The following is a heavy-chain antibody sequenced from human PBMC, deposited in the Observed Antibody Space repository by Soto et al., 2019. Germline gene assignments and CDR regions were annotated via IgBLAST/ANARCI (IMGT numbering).Heavy chain of an antibody. J-gene: IGHJ6*02. D-gene: IGHD6-13*01. CDR2: INHSGST. CDR1: GGSFSGYY. Sequence: PSETLSLTCAVYGGSFSGYYWSWIRQTPGKGLEWIGEINHSGSTNYNPSLKSRVTISVDTSKNKFSLKLTSVTAADRAVYYCARLRGAAAWAYYYYGMDVWSQVTTVTVSS. V-gene: IGHV4-34*01. CDR3: ARLRGAAAWAYYYYGMDV.